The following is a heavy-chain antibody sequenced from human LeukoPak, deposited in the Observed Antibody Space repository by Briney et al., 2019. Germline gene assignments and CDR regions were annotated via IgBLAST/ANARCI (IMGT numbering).Heavy chain of an antibody. CDR2: IWYDGSNK. D-gene: IGHD1/OR15-1a*01. CDR3: ARGTRSPYYYYFYLDV. CDR1: GFTFSSYG. J-gene: IGHJ6*03. Sequence: GGSLRLSCAASGFTFSSYGMHWVRQAPGKGLEWVAVIWYDGSNKYYADSVKGRFTISRDNSKNTLYLQMNSLRAEDTAVYYCARGTRSPYYYYFYLDVWGKGTTVTVSS. V-gene: IGHV3-33*01.